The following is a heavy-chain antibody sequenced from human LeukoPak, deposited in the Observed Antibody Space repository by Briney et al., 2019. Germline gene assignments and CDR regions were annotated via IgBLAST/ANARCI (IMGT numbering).Heavy chain of an antibody. J-gene: IGHJ4*02. CDR2: ISYDGSNK. D-gene: IGHD5-18*01. CDR1: GFTFSTSG. V-gene: IGHV3-30*18. CDR3: AKEGEYSYGRPLDY. Sequence: GGSLRLSCAASGFTFSTSGMHWVRQAPGKGLEWVALISYDGSNKYYADSVKGRFTISRDNSKNTLYLQMNSLRAEDTAVYYCAKEGEYSYGRPLDYWGQGTLVTVSS.